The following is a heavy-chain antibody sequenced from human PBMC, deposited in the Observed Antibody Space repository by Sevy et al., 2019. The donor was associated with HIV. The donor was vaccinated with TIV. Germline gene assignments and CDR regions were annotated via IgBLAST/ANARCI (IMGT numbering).Heavy chain of an antibody. Sequence: ETLSLTCTVSGASISDSSYYWAWIRQPRGKGLEWIGNIFSYGETYYNSSLKSRVTISVDTSKNQFSLSLTSVTAADTAIYFCARSMEQQLDAFDIWGKGKRVTVSS. V-gene: IGHV4-39*01. J-gene: IGHJ3*02. CDR3: ARSMEQQLDAFDI. D-gene: IGHD6-13*01. CDR2: IFSYGET. CDR1: GASISDSSYY.